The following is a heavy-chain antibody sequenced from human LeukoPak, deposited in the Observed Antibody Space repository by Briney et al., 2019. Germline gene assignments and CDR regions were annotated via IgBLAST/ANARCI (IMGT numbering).Heavy chain of an antibody. CDR3: ARAVLGVRFLEWLLSRYYGMDV. V-gene: IGHV4-34*01. D-gene: IGHD3-3*01. CDR1: GGSFSGYY. J-gene: IGHJ6*02. Sequence: SETLSLTCAVYGGSFSGYYWSWIRQPPGKGLEWIGEINHSGSTNYNPSLKSRVTISVDTSKNQYSLKLSSVTAADTAVYYCARAVLGVRFLEWLLSRYYGMDVWGQGTTVTVSS. CDR2: INHSGST.